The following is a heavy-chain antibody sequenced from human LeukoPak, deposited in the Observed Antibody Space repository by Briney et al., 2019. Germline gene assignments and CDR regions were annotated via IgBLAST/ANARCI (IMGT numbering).Heavy chain of an antibody. V-gene: IGHV4-59*02. CDR1: GGSVSGYY. D-gene: IGHD2-21*02. CDR2: IHSGGGT. Sequence: SETLCLSCSVSGGSVSGYYWSWIRQPPGNGLEWVAYIHSGGGTNYNPSLKSRVTISLDTSTNQFSLKLSSVTAEDTAVYYCARLTGGDLWEQRGWFDAWGQGTLVTVYS. J-gene: IGHJ5*02. CDR3: ARLTGGDLWEQRGWFDA.